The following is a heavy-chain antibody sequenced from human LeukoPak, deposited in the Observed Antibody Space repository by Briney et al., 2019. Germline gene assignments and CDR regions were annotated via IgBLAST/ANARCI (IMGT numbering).Heavy chain of an antibody. CDR2: IYHSGST. CDR3: ARALQYYDSSGFDY. Sequence: SGTLSLTCAVSGGSISSSNWWSWVRQPPGKGLEWIGEIYHSGSTNYNPSLKSRVTVSVDKSKNQFSLKLGSVTAADTAVYYCARALQYYDSSGFDYWGQGTLVTVSS. J-gene: IGHJ4*02. D-gene: IGHD3-22*01. CDR1: GGSISSSNW. V-gene: IGHV4-4*02.